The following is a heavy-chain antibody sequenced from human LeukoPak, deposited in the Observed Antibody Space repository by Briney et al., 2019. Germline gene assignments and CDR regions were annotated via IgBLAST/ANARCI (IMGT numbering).Heavy chain of an antibody. CDR1: GFTFRSYG. D-gene: IGHD2-2*01. CDR3: ARGSWYQLLIFDH. J-gene: IGHJ4*02. V-gene: IGHV3-21*06. CDR2: ISSSSSYI. Sequence: GGSLRLSCAASGFTFRSYGMHWVRQAPGKGLEWVSSISSSSSYIYYADSVKGRFTISRDNAKNSLYLHMNSLRADDTAVYYCARGSWYQLLIFDHWGQGTLVTVSS.